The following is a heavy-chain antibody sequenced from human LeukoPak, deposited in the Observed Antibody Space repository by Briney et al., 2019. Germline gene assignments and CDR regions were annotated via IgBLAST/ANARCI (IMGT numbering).Heavy chain of an antibody. D-gene: IGHD3-22*01. CDR1: GFTFNNYG. CDR2: IRYNGNNQ. J-gene: IGHJ3*02. V-gene: IGHV3-30*02. CDR3: AKEGYYYDSFAAFDI. Sequence: PGGSLRLSCAASGFTFNNYGMHWVRQAPGKGLEWVAFIRYNGNNQYYADSVKGRFTISRDNSKNTLYLQMNSLRAEDTAVYYCAKEGYYYDSFAAFDIWGQGTMVTVSS.